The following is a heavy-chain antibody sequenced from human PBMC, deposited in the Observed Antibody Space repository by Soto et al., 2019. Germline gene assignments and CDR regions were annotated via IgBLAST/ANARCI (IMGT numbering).Heavy chain of an antibody. J-gene: IGHJ4*02. V-gene: IGHV4-39*01. CDR2: ILYSGST. CDR3: ARLGSSGWYQGSYFDY. CDR1: GGSITRNNHY. Sequence: QLQLQESGPGLVKPSETLSLTCIVSGGSITRNNHYWGWIRQSPGKVLEWIGSILYSGSTNYNPSLKRRVTLSVETAKSQLSLKMSSVTAAATALYYCARLGSSGWYQGSYFDYWGQGNLVTVSS. D-gene: IGHD6-19*01.